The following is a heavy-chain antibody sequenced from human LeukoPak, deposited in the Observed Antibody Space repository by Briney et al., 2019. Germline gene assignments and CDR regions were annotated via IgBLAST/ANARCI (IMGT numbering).Heavy chain of an antibody. CDR1: GGSISGYY. CDR3: ARELLSAFDI. V-gene: IGHV4-59*01. J-gene: IGHJ3*02. Sequence: SETLSLTCTVSGGSISGYYWNWIRQPPGKGLEWIGYIYYSGSTNYNPSLKSRVTISVDTSKNQFSLKLSSVTAADTAVYYCARELLSAFDIWGQGTMVTVSS. CDR2: IYYSGST. D-gene: IGHD2/OR15-2a*01.